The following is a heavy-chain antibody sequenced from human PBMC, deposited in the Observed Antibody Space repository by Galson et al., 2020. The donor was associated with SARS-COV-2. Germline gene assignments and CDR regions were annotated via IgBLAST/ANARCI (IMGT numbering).Heavy chain of an antibody. J-gene: IGHJ1*01. Sequence: SETLSLTCTVSGGSISSHYWSWIRQPPGKGLEWIGYIYYSGSTNYNPSLKSRVTISVDTSKNQFSLKLSSVTAADTAVYYCAREGRAHKYFQHWGQGTLVTVSS. V-gene: IGHV4-59*11. D-gene: IGHD3-10*01. CDR2: IYYSGST. CDR3: AREGRAHKYFQH. CDR1: GGSISSHY.